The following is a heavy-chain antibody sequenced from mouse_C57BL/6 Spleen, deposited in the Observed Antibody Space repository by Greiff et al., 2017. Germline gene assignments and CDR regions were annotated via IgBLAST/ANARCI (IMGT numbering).Heavy chain of an antibody. V-gene: IGHV1-82*01. CDR2: IYPGDGDT. D-gene: IGHD1-1*01. Sequence: VQLQQSGPELVKPGASVKISCKASGYAFSSSWMNWVKPRPGKGLEWIGRIYPGDGDTNYNGKFKGKATLTADKSSSTAYMQLSSLTSEDSAVYFCANYGSSLDDWGQGTTLTVSS. CDR3: ANYGSSLDD. CDR1: GYAFSSSW. J-gene: IGHJ2*01.